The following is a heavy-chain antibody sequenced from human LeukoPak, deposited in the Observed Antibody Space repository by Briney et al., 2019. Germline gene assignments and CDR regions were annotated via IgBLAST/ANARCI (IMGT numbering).Heavy chain of an antibody. V-gene: IGHV3-21*05. J-gene: IGHJ4*02. CDR1: GFTFSSSS. D-gene: IGHD6-19*01. CDR2: ISGSAPYV. Sequence: GGSLRLSCTTSGFTFSSSSMNWVRLAPGKGLEWISYISGSAPYVYYAASVKGRFTISRDNAKRSLYLQMNSLRAEDTAVYYCARGGSGRLYYFDYWGQGTLVTVSS. CDR3: ARGGSGRLYYFDY.